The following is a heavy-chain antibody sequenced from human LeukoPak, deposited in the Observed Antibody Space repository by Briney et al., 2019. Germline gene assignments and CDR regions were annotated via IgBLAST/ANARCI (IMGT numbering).Heavy chain of an antibody. J-gene: IGHJ3*02. Sequence: GESLRLSCAASGFTFTTYSMNWVRQAPGKGLQWVSYLSITSRTTNYADSVKGRFTISRDSAKNSLYLQMNSLRDGDTAVYYCATEKAFAFDIWGQGTVVTVSS. CDR1: GFTFTTYS. CDR3: ATEKAFAFDI. CDR2: LSITSRTT. V-gene: IGHV3-48*02.